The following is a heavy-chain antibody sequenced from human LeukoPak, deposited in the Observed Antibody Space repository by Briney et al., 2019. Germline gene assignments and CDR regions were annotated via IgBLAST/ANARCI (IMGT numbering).Heavy chain of an antibody. Sequence: ASVKVSCKASGYTFTGYYMHWARQAPGQGLEWMGWINPNSGGTNYAQKFQGRVTMTRDTSISTAYMELSRLRSDDTAVYYCARDGSGWYWFDPWGQGTLVTVSS. CDR2: INPNSGGT. J-gene: IGHJ5*02. CDR1: GYTFTGYY. D-gene: IGHD6-19*01. V-gene: IGHV1-2*02. CDR3: ARDGSGWYWFDP.